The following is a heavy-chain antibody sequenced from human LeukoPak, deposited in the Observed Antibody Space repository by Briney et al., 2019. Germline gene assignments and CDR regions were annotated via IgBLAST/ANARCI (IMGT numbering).Heavy chain of an antibody. CDR1: GYTFTRYY. J-gene: IGHJ4*02. V-gene: IGHV1-2*02. CDR2: INPNSGGT. D-gene: IGHD3-22*01. CDR3: ARGGVSGYYSEPDY. Sequence: ASVKVSCKASGYTFTRYYMHWVRQAPGQGLEWMGWINPNSGGTNYAQKFQGRVTMTRDTSISTAYMELSRLRSDDTAVYYCARGGVSGYYSEPDYWGQGTLVTVSS.